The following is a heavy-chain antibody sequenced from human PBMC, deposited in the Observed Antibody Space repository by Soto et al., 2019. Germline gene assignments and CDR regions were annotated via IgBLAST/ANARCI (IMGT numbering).Heavy chain of an antibody. CDR2: IIPIFGTA. CDR3: ARGNYDSSGYYLWPPGDDFDI. J-gene: IGHJ3*02. Sequence: GSSVKVSCKASGGTFSSYAISWVRQAPGQGLEWMGGIIPIFGTANYAQKFQGRVTITADKSTSTAYMELSSLRSEDTAVYYCARGNYDSSGYYLWPPGDDFDIWGQGTMVTVSS. CDR1: GGTFSSYA. V-gene: IGHV1-69*06. D-gene: IGHD3-22*01.